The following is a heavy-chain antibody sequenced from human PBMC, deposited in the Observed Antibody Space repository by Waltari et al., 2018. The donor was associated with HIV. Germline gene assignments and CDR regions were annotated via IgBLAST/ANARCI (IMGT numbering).Heavy chain of an antibody. CDR1: GFTFRSYW. CDR2: IHSDGSST. CDR3: ARREATVVRDVYYYGMDV. J-gene: IGHJ6*02. V-gene: IGHV3-74*01. Sequence: LVQPGGSLRLSCAASGFTFRSYWMHWVRQAPGKGLVWVSRIHSDGSSTSYADFVKGRFTISRDNAKNTLYLEMNSLRAEDTAVYYCARREATVVRDVYYYGMDVWGQGTTVTVSS. D-gene: IGHD3-10*01.